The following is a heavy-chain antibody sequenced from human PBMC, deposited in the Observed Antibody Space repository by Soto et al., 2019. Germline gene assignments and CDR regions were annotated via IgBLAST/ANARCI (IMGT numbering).Heavy chain of an antibody. Sequence: PSETLSLTCTVSGGSISSNSYYWGWIRQPPGKGLEWIGSMYYSGSAFYNPSLKSRATISVDTSKNHFSLNLSSVTAADTSVYYCATHYGLSTPTYWGQGTLVTVSS. CDR2: MYYSGSA. CDR3: ATHYGLSTPTY. J-gene: IGHJ4*02. CDR1: GGSISSNSYY. V-gene: IGHV4-39*01. D-gene: IGHD3-10*01.